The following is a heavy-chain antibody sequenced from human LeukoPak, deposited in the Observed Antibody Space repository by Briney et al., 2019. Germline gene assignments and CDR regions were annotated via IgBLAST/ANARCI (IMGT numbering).Heavy chain of an antibody. CDR2: IKQDGSEK. Sequence: GRSLRLSCAASGFTFSSYWMSWVRQAPGKGLEWVANIKQDGSEKYYVDSVKGRFTISRDNAKNSLYLQMNSLRAEDTAVYYCARRAMAGNWYFDLWGRGTLVTVSS. CDR3: ARRAMAGNWYFDL. V-gene: IGHV3-7*01. D-gene: IGHD5-18*01. CDR1: GFTFSSYW. J-gene: IGHJ2*01.